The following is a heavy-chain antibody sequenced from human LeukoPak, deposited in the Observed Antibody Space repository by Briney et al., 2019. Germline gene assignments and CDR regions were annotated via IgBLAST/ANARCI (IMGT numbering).Heavy chain of an antibody. CDR1: GFSLSNYW. CDR3: ARGVWAPFDS. Sequence: GGSLRLSCAASGFSLSNYWMNWVRQAPGKGLEWVANIKQDGSEKNYVDSVKGRFSISRENAKNSLILQMNSLRDEDTAVYYCARGVWAPFDSWGQGTLVSVSS. CDR2: IKQDGSEK. D-gene: IGHD7-27*01. V-gene: IGHV3-7*01. J-gene: IGHJ4*02.